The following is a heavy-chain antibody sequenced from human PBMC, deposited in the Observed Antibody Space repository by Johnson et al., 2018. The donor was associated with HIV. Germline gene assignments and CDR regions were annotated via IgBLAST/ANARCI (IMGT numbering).Heavy chain of an antibody. Sequence: VISYDGSNKYYADSVKGRFTISRDNSKNTLYLQMNSLRAEDTAVYYCARVWIGDAFDIWGQGTMVTVSS. CDR2: ISYDGSNK. CDR3: ARVWIGDAFDI. D-gene: IGHD5-12*01. J-gene: IGHJ3*02. V-gene: IGHV3-30*07.